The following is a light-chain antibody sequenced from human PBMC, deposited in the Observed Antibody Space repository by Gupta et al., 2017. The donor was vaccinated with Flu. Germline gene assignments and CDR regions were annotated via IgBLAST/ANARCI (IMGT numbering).Light chain of an antibody. CDR1: SQDIGTSNF. V-gene: IGLV2-14*01. J-gene: IGLJ1*01. CDR2: EVS. Sequence: SALTQPASVSESPGQSISISYTGTSQDIGTSNFVPWYIQHPGKAPKLLIFEVSKRPAGIAARFSGSKSGNTASLSISGRQEEDEGDYYCRSDRSGAARVFGTGTTVT. CDR3: RSDRSGAARV.